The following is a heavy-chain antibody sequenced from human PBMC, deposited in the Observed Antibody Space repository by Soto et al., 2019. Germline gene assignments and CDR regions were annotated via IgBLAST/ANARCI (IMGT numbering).Heavy chain of an antibody. CDR1: GFTFSSDA. D-gene: IGHD1-1*01. Sequence: PGGSLSLSCAASGFTFSSDAMSWVRQAPGKGLEWVSSISGSGGGTYYADSVKGRFTFSRDNSKNTLYLQMNSLRAEDTAVYYCAKFGMATTKRSPPYYIDYWGQGALVTVSS. J-gene: IGHJ4*02. CDR2: ISGSGGGT. CDR3: AKFGMATTKRSPPYYIDY. V-gene: IGHV3-23*01.